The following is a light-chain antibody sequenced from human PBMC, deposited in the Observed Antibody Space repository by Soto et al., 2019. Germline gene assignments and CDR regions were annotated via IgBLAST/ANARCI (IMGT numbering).Light chain of an antibody. CDR1: SSNIGAGHD. V-gene: IGLV1-40*01. CDR2: SNN. J-gene: IGLJ3*02. Sequence: QSVLTQPPSVSGAPGQRVTISCTGSSSNIGAGHDVPWYQHLPGTAPKFLIYSNNTRPSGVPDRFSASQSGTSASLAITGLQAEAEANYHCQSSDNSLSGLVSGGGTKLTVL. CDR3: QSSDNSLSGLV.